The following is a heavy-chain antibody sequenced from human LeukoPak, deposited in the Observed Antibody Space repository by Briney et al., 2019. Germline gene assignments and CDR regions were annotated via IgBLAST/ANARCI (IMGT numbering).Heavy chain of an antibody. Sequence: SETLSLTCTVSGGSISSSGYYWSWIRQPPGKGLEWIGYIYYSGSTKYNPSLKSRAAISVDTSKNQFSLKLNSVITADTAVYYCARDRQNAGQLSTGFDYWGQGTLVTVSS. V-gene: IGHV4-61*08. J-gene: IGHJ4*02. D-gene: IGHD6-25*01. CDR1: GGSISSSGYY. CDR2: IYYSGST. CDR3: ARDRQNAGQLSTGFDY.